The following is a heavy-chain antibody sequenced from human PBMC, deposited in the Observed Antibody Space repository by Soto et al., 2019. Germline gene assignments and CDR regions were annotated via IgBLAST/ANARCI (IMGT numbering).Heavy chain of an antibody. D-gene: IGHD6-13*01. V-gene: IGHV4-59*01. CDR1: GGSISSYC. CDR3: ARDRGLAAAANYYYYGMDV. CDR2: IYYSGST. J-gene: IGHJ6*02. Sequence: SETLSLTCTVSGGSISSYCWSWIRQPPGKGLEWIGYIYYSGSTNYNPSLKSRVTISVDTSKNQFSLKLSSVTAADTAVYYCARDRGLAAAANYYYYGMDVWGQGTTVTVSS.